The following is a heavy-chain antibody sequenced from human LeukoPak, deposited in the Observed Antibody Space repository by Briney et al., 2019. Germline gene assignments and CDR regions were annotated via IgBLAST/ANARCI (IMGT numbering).Heavy chain of an antibody. D-gene: IGHD2-2*01. CDR1: GFTFGSYA. Sequence: GGSLRLSLEASGFTFGSYAVNWVGKAPGKGREWVSSISSNNNIYYADSVKGRFTISRDNAKNSLSLQMNSLRGEDTAVYYCGREDCNNVRCYGASDAWGQGTLVTVSS. CDR3: GREDCNNVRCYGASDA. J-gene: IGHJ5*02. V-gene: IGHV3-69-1*01. CDR2: ISSNNNI.